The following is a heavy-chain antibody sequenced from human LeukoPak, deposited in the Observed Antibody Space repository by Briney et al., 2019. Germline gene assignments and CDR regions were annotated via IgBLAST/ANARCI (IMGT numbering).Heavy chain of an antibody. CDR2: MNPNSGNT. Sequence: ASVKVSCEASGYTFTSYDINWVRQATGQGLEWMGWMNPNSGNTGYAQKFQGRVTMTRNTSISTAYMELSSLRSEDTAVYYCARDSTTYYDFWSGSYYYYGMDVWGQGTTVTVSS. CDR1: GYTFTSYD. V-gene: IGHV1-8*01. D-gene: IGHD3-3*01. J-gene: IGHJ6*02. CDR3: ARDSTTYYDFWSGSYYYYGMDV.